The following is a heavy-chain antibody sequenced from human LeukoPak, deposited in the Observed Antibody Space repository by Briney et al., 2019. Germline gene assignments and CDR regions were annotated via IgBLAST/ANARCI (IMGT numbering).Heavy chain of an antibody. CDR1: GYTFTSYG. V-gene: IGHV1-18*01. J-gene: IGHJ6*03. CDR3: ARAGKAVTTYYYYYMDV. Sequence: ASVTVSFKASGYTFTSYGISWVRQAPGQGLEWMGWISAYNGNTNYAQKLQGRVTMTTDTSTSTAYMELRSLRSDDTAVYYCARAGKAVTTYYYYYMDVWGKGTTVTISS. D-gene: IGHD4-17*01. CDR2: ISAYNGNT.